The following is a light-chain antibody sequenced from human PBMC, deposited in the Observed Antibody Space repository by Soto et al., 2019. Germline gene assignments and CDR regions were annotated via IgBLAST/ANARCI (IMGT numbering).Light chain of an antibody. Sequence: QLMLTQPPSVSGAPGQRVTISCTGSSSNIGAGYDVHWYQQLPGTAPKLLIYGNSNRPSGVPDRFSGSKSGTSASLAITGLQAEDEADYYCQSYDSSLSGSEVFGGGTKVTVL. J-gene: IGLJ2*01. V-gene: IGLV1-40*01. CDR1: SSNIGAGYD. CDR2: GNS. CDR3: QSYDSSLSGSEV.